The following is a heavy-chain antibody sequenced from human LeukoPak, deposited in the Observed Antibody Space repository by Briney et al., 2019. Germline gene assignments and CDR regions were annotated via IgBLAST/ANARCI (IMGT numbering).Heavy chain of an antibody. CDR3: ARLYGSGGQIDY. CDR2: PYYRSKWYT. J-gene: IGHJ4*02. CDR1: RHSVSSNSAA. Sequence: SQTLSLTCAISRHSVSSNSAAWTWITQSPSRGLEWLGRPYYRSKWYTDYSVSVKSRISISPDTSKNQFSLQLNSVTPEDTAVYYCARLYGSGGQIDYWGQGTLVTVSS. D-gene: IGHD3-10*01. V-gene: IGHV6-1*01.